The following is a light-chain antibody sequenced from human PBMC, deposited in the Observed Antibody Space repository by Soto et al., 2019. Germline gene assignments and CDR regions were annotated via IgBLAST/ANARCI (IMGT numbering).Light chain of an antibody. CDR3: QQYKTRSPIT. V-gene: IGKV3-15*01. CDR2: GAA. Sequence: EIVMTQSPATLSVSPGERATLSCRASQSVGSGLAWYQQKPEQAPRLLIYGAATRATGSPDRWSSSGSGTEFTLPISRREHEDDAVYYCQQYKTRSPITFGQGTRLEIK. CDR1: QSVGSG. J-gene: IGKJ5*01.